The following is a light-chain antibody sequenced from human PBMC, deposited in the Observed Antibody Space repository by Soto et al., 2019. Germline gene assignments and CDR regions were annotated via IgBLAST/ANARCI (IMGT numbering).Light chain of an antibody. Sequence: DIVMTQSPLSLPVTPGEPASISCRSSQSLLHSNGYTYLDWYLQKPGQSPQLLIYLGSNRASGVPDRLRGSGSGTNFTLKISRVEAEDVGIYYCMQSLQIPQTSGQGTKVEIK. J-gene: IGKJ1*01. CDR1: QSLLHSNGYTY. CDR2: LGS. CDR3: MQSLQIPQT. V-gene: IGKV2-28*01.